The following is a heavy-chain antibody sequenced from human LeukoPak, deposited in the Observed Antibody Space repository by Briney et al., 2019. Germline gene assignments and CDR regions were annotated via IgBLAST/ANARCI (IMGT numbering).Heavy chain of an antibody. CDR2: IYSSGRT. Sequence: SETLSLTCTVSGGSLTSYYWSWIRQPAGKGLEWIGRIYSSGRTNYNPSLKSRVTMSVDTSKNQFSLKLSSVSAADTAVYYCARDLGYDTSGDYYAYFQLWGQGTRLTVSS. CDR3: ARDLGYDTSGDYYAYFQL. D-gene: IGHD3-22*01. V-gene: IGHV4-4*07. J-gene: IGHJ1*01. CDR1: GGSLTSYY.